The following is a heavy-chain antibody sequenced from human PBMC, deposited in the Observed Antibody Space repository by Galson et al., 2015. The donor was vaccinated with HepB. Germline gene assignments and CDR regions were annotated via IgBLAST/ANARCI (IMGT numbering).Heavy chain of an antibody. J-gene: IGHJ3*02. CDR1: GFTFSSYE. CDR3: ARVSSSSWYYYPNAFDI. CDR2: ISSSGSTI. V-gene: IGHV3-48*03. Sequence: SLRLSCAASGFTFSSYEMNWVRQAPGKGLEWVSYISSSGSTIYYADSVEGRFTISRDNAKNSLYLQMNSLRAGDTAVYYCARVSSSSWYYYPNAFDIWGQGTMVTVSS. D-gene: IGHD6-13*01.